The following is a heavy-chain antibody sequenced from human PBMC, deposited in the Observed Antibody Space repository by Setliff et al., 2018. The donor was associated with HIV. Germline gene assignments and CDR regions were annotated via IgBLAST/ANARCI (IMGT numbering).Heavy chain of an antibody. Sequence: SETLSLTCSVSGGSINTSSYYWAWVRQPPGNELEWIGSIYHDGATHYRSSLRSRAAISIDTSKSQISLKVRSVTAADTAVYFCAGHPFTSGWLSLNWFDPWGQGILVTVSS. CDR1: GGSINTSSYY. CDR2: IYHDGAT. CDR3: AGHPFTSGWLSLNWFDP. V-gene: IGHV4-39*07. D-gene: IGHD6-19*01. J-gene: IGHJ5*01.